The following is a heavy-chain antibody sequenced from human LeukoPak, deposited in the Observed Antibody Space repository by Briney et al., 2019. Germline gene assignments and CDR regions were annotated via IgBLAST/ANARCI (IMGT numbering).Heavy chain of an antibody. J-gene: IGHJ4*02. CDR1: GFTFSSYA. D-gene: IGHD5-24*01. Sequence: QTGGSLRLSCAASGFTFSSYAMSWVRQAPGKGLEWVSAISGSGGSTYYADSVKGRFTISRDNSKNTLYLQMNSLRVEDTAVYYCARETPRRGETRDGYRWGQGTVVTVSS. V-gene: IGHV3-23*01. CDR3: ARETPRRGETRDGYR. CDR2: ISGSGGST.